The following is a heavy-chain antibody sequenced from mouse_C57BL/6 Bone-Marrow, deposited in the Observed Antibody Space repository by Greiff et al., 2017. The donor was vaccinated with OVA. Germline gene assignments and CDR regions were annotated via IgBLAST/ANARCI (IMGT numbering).Heavy chain of an antibody. V-gene: IGHV5-6*01. Sequence: EVMLVESGGDLVKPGGSLKLSCAASGFTFSSYGMSWVRQTPDKRLEWVATISSGGSYTYYPDSVKGRFTISRDNAKNTLYLQMSSLKSEDTAMYYCASTVYGNYAWFAYWGQGTLVTVSA. J-gene: IGHJ3*01. CDR2: ISSGGSYT. CDR1: GFTFSSYG. CDR3: ASTVYGNYAWFAY. D-gene: IGHD2-1*01.